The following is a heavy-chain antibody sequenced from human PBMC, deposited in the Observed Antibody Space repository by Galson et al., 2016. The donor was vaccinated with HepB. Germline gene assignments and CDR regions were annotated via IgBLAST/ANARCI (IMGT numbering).Heavy chain of an antibody. D-gene: IGHD3-16*01. CDR2: ISITSGYK. CDR1: GFTFSTYS. J-gene: IGHJ2*01. Sequence: SLRLSCAASGFTFSTYSMNWVRQAPGKGLEWVSFISITSGYKYYADSLKGRVTISRDNAKNSLYLQMNSLRAEDTAVYYCARPPEGDRRYFDLWGRAPWSLFPQ. V-gene: IGHV3-21*01. CDR3: ARPPEGDRRYFDL.